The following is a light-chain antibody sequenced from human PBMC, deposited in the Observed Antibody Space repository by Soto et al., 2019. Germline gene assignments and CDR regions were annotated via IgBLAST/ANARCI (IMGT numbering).Light chain of an antibody. V-gene: IGLV2-8*01. Sequence: QSALTQPPSASGSPGQSVVISCTGTSSDVGAYDYVSWYQQYPGKVPKLIIYEVSKRPSGVPDRFSGSKSGNTASLTVSGLQAEDEADYYCSSFAASPVFGGGTKLTV. CDR1: SSDVGAYDY. CDR3: SSFAASPV. CDR2: EVS. J-gene: IGLJ3*02.